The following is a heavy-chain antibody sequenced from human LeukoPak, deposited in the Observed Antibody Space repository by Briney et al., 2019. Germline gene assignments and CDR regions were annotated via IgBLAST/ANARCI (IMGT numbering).Heavy chain of an antibody. CDR1: GFTFSDYY. D-gene: IGHD3-22*01. J-gene: IGHJ3*02. Sequence: GGSLRLSCAASGFTFSDYYMSWIRQAPGKGLEWVSYISSSGSTIYYADSLKGRFTISRDNAKNSLYLQMNSLRAEDTAVYYCATSEVRNVFDIWGQGTMVTVSS. CDR3: ATSEVRNVFDI. CDR2: ISSSGSTI. V-gene: IGHV3-11*04.